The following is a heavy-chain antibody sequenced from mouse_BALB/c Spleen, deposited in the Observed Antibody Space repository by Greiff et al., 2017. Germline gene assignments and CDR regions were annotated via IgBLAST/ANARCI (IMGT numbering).Heavy chain of an antibody. CDR3: ASGGTTVVEGGGFAY. Sequence: QVQLKQSGPQLVRPGASVKISCKASGYSFTSYWMHWVKQRPGQGLEWIGMIDPSDSETRLNQKFKDKATLTVDKSSSTAYMQLSSPTSEDSAVYYGASGGTTVVEGGGFAYWGQGTLVTVSA. J-gene: IGHJ3*01. D-gene: IGHD1-1*01. V-gene: IGHV1S126*01. CDR2: IDPSDSET. CDR1: GYSFTSYW.